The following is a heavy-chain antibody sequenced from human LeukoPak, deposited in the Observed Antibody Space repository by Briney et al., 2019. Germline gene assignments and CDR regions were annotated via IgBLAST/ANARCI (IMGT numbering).Heavy chain of an antibody. CDR3: AGGFEAGKYDAFDI. CDR1: GFTFITYW. Sequence: GGSLRLSCTASGFTFITYWMSWVRQAPGKGLEWVANIKQDGSENYYVDSVKGRFTISRDNAKNSLYLQMHSLRAEDTAVYFCAGGFEAGKYDAFDIWGPGTMVTVSS. D-gene: IGHD6-19*01. V-gene: IGHV3-7*01. J-gene: IGHJ3*02. CDR2: IKQDGSEN.